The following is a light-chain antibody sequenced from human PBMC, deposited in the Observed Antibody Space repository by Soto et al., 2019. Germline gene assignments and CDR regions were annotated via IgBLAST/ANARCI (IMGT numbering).Light chain of an antibody. J-gene: IGKJ4*01. CDR2: DAS. Sequence: DIQMTQSPSSLSASVGDRVTITCQASQDISNYLNWYQQKPGKAPKLLIYDASNLETGVPSRFSGSGSGTDFTFPISSMRPEDIATYYCQQYDNPALTFGGGTKVEIK. CDR1: QDISNY. CDR3: QQYDNPALT. V-gene: IGKV1-33*01.